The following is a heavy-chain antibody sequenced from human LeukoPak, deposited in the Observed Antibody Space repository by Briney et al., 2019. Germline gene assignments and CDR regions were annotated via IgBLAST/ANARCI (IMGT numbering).Heavy chain of an antibody. V-gene: IGHV1-18*01. CDR2: ISAYNGNT. D-gene: IGHD5-12*01. CDR3: ARDDALVATGSFDY. Sequence: ASVKVSCKASGYTFTSYGINWVRQAPRQGLEWMGWISAYNGNTNYAQKLQGRVTMTTDTSTSTAYMELRSLRSDDTAVYYCARDDALVATGSFDYWGQGTLVTVSS. CDR1: GYTFTSYG. J-gene: IGHJ4*02.